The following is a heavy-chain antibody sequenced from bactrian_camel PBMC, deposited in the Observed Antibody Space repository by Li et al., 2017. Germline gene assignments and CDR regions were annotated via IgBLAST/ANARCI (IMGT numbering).Heavy chain of an antibody. V-gene: IGHV3S31*01. CDR1: GFTFSDYA. CDR3: ARKARDGPSEFDH. CDR2: ITNGHGSGT. D-gene: IGHD3*01. Sequence: VQLVESGGGVVQPGGSLRLSCAASGFTFSDYAMTWVRQGPGKGLDWVSSITNGHGSGTDYADSVKGRFTISRDNAKNTLYLQLNSLKTEDMARYYCARKARDGPSEFDHWGRGTQVTVS. J-gene: IGHJ4*01.